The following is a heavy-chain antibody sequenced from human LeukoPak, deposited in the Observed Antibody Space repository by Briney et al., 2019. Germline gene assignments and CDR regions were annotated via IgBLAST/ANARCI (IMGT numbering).Heavy chain of an antibody. V-gene: IGHV3-33*01. D-gene: IGHD3-22*01. CDR1: GFTSSSYG. Sequence: GRSLRLSCAASGFTSSSYGMHWVRQAPGKGLEWVAVIWYDGSNKYYADSVKGRFTISRDNSKNTLYLQMNSLRAEDTAVYYCARDGYYYDSSGPFDYWGQGTLVTVSS. J-gene: IGHJ4*02. CDR2: IWYDGSNK. CDR3: ARDGYYYDSSGPFDY.